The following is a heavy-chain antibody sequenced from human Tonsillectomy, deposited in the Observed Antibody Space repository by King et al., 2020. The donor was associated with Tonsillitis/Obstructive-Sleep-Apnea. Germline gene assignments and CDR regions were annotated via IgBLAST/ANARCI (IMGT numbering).Heavy chain of an antibody. D-gene: IGHD3-10*01. CDR1: RGSISSSSDY. J-gene: IGHJ3*02. CDR2: INYSGRT. V-gene: IGHV4-39*02. CDR3: ASLYGSGGPVSFDI. Sequence: QLQESGPGLVKPSETLSLTCTVSRGSISSSSDYLAWVRQPPGKGLEWIGSINYSGRTYYNPSLKSRVTVSLDTSENLFSLKVTSVAAADTAVYYCASLYGSGGPVSFDIWGQGTMVTVSS.